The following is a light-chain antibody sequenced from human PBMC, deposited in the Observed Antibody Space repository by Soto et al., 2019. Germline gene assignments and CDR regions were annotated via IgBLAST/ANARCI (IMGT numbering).Light chain of an antibody. CDR3: MQALQTPLRLT. CDR1: QSLLHSNGYNY. J-gene: IGKJ4*01. CDR2: LGS. V-gene: IGKV2-28*01. Sequence: DIVMTQSPLSLPVTPGEPASISCRSSQSLLHSNGYNYLDWYLQKPGQSPQLLIYLGSNRASGVPDRFSGSGSGTDFILKISRVEAEDVGVYYCMQALQTPLRLTFGGGTKVEIK.